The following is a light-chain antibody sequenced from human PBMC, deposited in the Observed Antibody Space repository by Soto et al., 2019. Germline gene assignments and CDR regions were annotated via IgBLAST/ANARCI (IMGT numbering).Light chain of an antibody. V-gene: IGLV2-14*01. CDR1: SSDVGGYNY. CDR2: DVS. J-gene: IGLJ2*01. Sequence: QSALTQPASVSGSPGQSITISCTGTSSDVGGYNYVSWYQQHTGKAPKLMIYDVSNRPSGVSNRFSGSKSGNTASLTISGLQAEDAADYYCISYTRSSTLVVFGGGTKLTVL. CDR3: ISYTRSSTLVV.